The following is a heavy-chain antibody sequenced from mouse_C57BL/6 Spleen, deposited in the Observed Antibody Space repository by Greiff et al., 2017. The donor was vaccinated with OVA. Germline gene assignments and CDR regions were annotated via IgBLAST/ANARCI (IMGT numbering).Heavy chain of an antibody. J-gene: IGHJ2*01. V-gene: IGHV1-69*01. D-gene: IGHD3-2*02. Sequence: QVQLKQPGAELVMPGASVKLSCKASGYTFTSYWMHWVKQRPGQGLEWIGEIDASDSYTNYNQKFKGKSTLTVDKSSSTAYMQLSSLTSEDSAVYYCARGGTAQATFDYWGQGTTLTVSS. CDR2: IDASDSYT. CDR1: GYTFTSYW. CDR3: ARGGTAQATFDY.